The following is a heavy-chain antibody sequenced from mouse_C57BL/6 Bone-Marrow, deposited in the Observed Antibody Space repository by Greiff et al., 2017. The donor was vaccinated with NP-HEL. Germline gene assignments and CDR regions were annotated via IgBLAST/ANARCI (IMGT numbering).Heavy chain of an antibody. CDR2: IYPGSGST. V-gene: IGHV1-55*01. Sequence: QVQLQQPGAELVKPGASVKMSCKASGYTFTSYWITWVKQRPGQGLEWIGDIYPGSGSTNYNEKFKSKATLTVDTSSSTAYMQLSSLTSEDSAVYYCARGRITTVVEYYYAMDYWGQGTSVTVSS. J-gene: IGHJ4*01. CDR1: GYTFTSYW. D-gene: IGHD1-1*01. CDR3: ARGRITTVVEYYYAMDY.